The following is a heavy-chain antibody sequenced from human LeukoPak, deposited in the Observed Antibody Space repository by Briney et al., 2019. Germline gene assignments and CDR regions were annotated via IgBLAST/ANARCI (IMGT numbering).Heavy chain of an antibody. CDR3: AKGPYY. V-gene: IGHV3-23*01. CDR2: ITGSGGGT. Sequence: GGSLRLSCAASGFTFSIYAMTWVRQTPGKGLEWVSTITGSGGGTYYADSVKGRFTISIDNSKDTLYLQLNSLRAEDAAVYYCAKGPYYWGQGTLVTVSS. CDR1: GFTFSIYA. J-gene: IGHJ4*02.